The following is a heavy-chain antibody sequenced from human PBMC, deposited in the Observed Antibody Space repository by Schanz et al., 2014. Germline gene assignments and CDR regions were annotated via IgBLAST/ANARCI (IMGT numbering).Heavy chain of an antibody. J-gene: IGHJ4*02. CDR1: GFTFSSYW. CDR3: ARDGYNAYDLKRGDY. D-gene: IGHD5-12*01. CDR2: IKQDGSEK. V-gene: IGHV3-7*01. Sequence: EVQLVESGGGLVQPGGSLRLSCAASGFTFSSYWMSWVRQAPGKGLEWVANIKQDGSEKYYVDSVQGRFTISRDNAKNXXYLQMNSLRAEDTAVYYCARDGYNAYDLKRGDYWGQGTQVAVSS.